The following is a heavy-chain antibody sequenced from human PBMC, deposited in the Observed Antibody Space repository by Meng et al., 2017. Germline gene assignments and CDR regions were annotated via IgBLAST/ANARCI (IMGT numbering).Heavy chain of an antibody. CDR1: GGSFSGYY. D-gene: IGHD3-10*01. V-gene: IGHV4-34*09. Sequence: QVQLQESGPGLVKPSQTLSLTCAVYGGSFSGYYWSWIRQPPGKGLEWIGEINHSGSTNYNPSLKSRVTISVDTSKNQFSLKLSSVTAADTAVYYCARVVNKGGYLRVGYFDYWGQGTLVTVSS. CDR2: INHSGST. J-gene: IGHJ4*02. CDR3: ARVVNKGGYLRVGYFDY.